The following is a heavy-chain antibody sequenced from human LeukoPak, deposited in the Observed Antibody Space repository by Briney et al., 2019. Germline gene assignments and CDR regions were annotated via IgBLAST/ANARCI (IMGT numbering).Heavy chain of an antibody. J-gene: IGHJ4*02. Sequence: ASVKVSCKVSGYIFTTYFMHWLRQAPGQGPEWMGIINPRGGSTDYAQKFQDRITMTSDTSTSTVYMELKSLTSEDTAVYFCARVGTTGAAADNWGQGTLVTVSS. CDR1: GYIFTTYF. V-gene: IGHV1-46*01. CDR2: INPRGGST. D-gene: IGHD4-11*01. CDR3: ARVGTTGAAADN.